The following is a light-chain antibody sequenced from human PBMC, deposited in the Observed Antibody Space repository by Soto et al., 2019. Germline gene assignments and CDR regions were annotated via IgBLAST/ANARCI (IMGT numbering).Light chain of an antibody. Sequence: QSSLTQPASVSGSPGQSITISCTGPAVTLVVITMSPGTKSTQAKAPKPMIYEVSNRPSGVSNRFSGSKSGNTASLTISGLQAEDEADYYCSSYTSSSTWVFGGGTKLTVL. J-gene: IGLJ3*02. CDR2: EVS. V-gene: IGLV2-14*01. CDR3: SSYTSSSTWV. CDR1: AVTLVVIT.